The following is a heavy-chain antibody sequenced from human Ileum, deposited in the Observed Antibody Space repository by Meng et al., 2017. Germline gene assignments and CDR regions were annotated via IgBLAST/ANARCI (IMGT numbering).Heavy chain of an antibody. CDR2: IHPGGST. D-gene: IGHD3-9*01. J-gene: IGHJ4*02. Sequence: QGPLRQWGEGLLKPSETLSPTCVVYAGSLGGYYLSWIRQPPRKGLEWVGEIHPGGSTSYNPSLQSRVTIAVDTSKNQFSVTLSSVSAADTAVYYCATGVDWAKSGNIWGQGTLVTVSS. CDR3: ATGVDWAKSGNI. V-gene: IGHV4-34*01. CDR1: AGSLGGYY.